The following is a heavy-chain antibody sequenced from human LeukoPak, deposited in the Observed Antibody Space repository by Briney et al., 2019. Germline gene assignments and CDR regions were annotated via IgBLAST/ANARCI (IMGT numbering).Heavy chain of an antibody. Sequence: GASVKVSCKASGYTFTSYGISWVRQAPGQGLEWMGWISPYNGNTNYAQKLQGRVTMTTDTSTSTAYMELRSLRSDDTAVYYCARALLGATTRYFDYWGQGTLVTVSS. J-gene: IGHJ4*02. D-gene: IGHD1-26*01. CDR1: GYTFTSYG. CDR3: ARALLGATTRYFDY. CDR2: ISPYNGNT. V-gene: IGHV1-18*01.